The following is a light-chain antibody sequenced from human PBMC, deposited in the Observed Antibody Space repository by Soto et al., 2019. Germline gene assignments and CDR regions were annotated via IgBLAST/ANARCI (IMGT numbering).Light chain of an antibody. CDR3: QPRSNWIT. Sequence: EIVLTHSPATLSLSPGERATLSCRARQSFISYLSWYQQKPGQAPRLLTYDPSKRATGIPARFTASGSGPDFPLSISSIEPEDFAPSYCQPRSNWITFAQRTRLEIK. CDR1: QSFISY. CDR2: DPS. V-gene: IGKV3-11*01. J-gene: IGKJ5*01.